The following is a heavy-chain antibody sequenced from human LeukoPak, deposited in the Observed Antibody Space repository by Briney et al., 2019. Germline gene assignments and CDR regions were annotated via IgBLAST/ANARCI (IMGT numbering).Heavy chain of an antibody. CDR1: GFTVSSNY. CDR3: ARDWYCGGDCSTD. CDR2: IYSGGST. Sequence: GGSLRLSCAASGFTVSSNYMSWVRQAPGKGLEWVSVIYSGGSTYYADSVKGRFTISRDNSKNTLYLLMNSLRAEDTAVYYCARDWYCGGDCSTDWGQGTLVTVSS. J-gene: IGHJ4*02. V-gene: IGHV3-66*01. D-gene: IGHD2-21*02.